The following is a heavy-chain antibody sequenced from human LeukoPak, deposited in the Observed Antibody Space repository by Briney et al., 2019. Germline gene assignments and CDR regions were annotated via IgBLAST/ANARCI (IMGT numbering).Heavy chain of an antibody. J-gene: IGHJ3*02. V-gene: IGHV1-18*01. CDR2: ISAYNGNT. D-gene: IGHD6-19*01. CDR3: ARAYPQWLVYAFDI. Sequence: ASVKVSCMASGYTFTSYGISWVRQAPGQGVEGMGWISAYNGNTNYAQTLQGRVTMTTDTSTSTDYMERRSLRSDDTAVYYCARAYPQWLVYAFDIWGQGTMVTVSS. CDR1: GYTFTSYG.